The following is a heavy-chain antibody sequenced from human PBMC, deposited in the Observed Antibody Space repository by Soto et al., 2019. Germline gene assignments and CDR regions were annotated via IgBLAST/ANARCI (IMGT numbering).Heavy chain of an antibody. D-gene: IGHD6-19*01. CDR2: ISAYNGNT. Sequence: ASVKVSCKASGYTFTSYGISWVRQAPGQGLEWMGWISAYNGNTNYAQKLQGRVTMTTDTSTSTAYMELRSLRSDDTAVYYCARAGGEKRYSGWTDYWGQGTLVTVSS. V-gene: IGHV1-18*04. CDR3: ARAGGEKRYSGWTDY. J-gene: IGHJ4*02. CDR1: GYTFTSYG.